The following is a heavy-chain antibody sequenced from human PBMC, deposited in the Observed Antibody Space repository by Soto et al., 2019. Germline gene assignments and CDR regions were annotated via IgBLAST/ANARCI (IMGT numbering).Heavy chain of an antibody. V-gene: IGHV5-51*01. J-gene: IGHJ5*02. CDR1: GYRFTSYW. D-gene: IGHD3-22*01. Sequence: PGQSLKISCRTSGYRFTSYWIASVRQMPGKGLEWMGIIFPSDSDTRYSPSFQGQVTISADRSISTVFLQWASLKASDTAVYFCARKDKSGYFNWFDPWGQRTLVPVSS. CDR3: ARKDKSGYFNWFDP. CDR2: IFPSDSDT.